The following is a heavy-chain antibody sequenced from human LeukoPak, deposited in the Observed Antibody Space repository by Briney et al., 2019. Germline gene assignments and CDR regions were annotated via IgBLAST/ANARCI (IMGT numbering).Heavy chain of an antibody. D-gene: IGHD6-25*01. CDR3: ARTTSFTASGYDY. V-gene: IGHV1-8*03. CDR2: MNPNNGDS. CDR1: GYTFTNYH. J-gene: IGHJ4*02. Sequence: GASVKVSCKASGYTFTNYHINWVRQATGQGLEWMGWMNPNNGDSGYAQKFQGRVTITRDTSISTSYMELRGLRSDDTAVYFCARTTSFTASGYDYWGQGTLVTVSS.